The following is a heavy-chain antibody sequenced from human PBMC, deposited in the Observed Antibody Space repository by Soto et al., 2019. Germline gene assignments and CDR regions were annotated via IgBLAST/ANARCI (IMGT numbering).Heavy chain of an antibody. CDR3: AKGGRQWLVTSDFNY. J-gene: IGHJ4*02. Sequence: VQLVESGGGVVQPGRSLRLSCAASGFTFSDYAMHWVRQAPGKGLEWVAVVYHDGRNTHYADSVKGLITIFIDSSKNTGSLEMTSLRAEDTAVYYCAKGGRQWLVTSDFNYWGQGALVTVSS. CDR2: VYHDGRNT. V-gene: IGHV3-30*18. CDR1: GFTFSDYA. D-gene: IGHD6-19*01.